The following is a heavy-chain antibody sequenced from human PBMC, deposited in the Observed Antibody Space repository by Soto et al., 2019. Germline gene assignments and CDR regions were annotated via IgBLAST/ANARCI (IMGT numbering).Heavy chain of an antibody. D-gene: IGHD6-6*01. Sequence: SETLSLTCAVYGGSFSGYYWSWIRQPPGKGLEWIGEINHSGSTNYNPSLKSRVTISVDTSKNQFSLKLSSVTAADTAVYYCARGRGSSSKKDYYYYGMDVWGQGTTVTVSS. CDR3: ARGRGSSSKKDYYYYGMDV. CDR1: GGSFSGYY. V-gene: IGHV4-34*01. CDR2: INHSGST. J-gene: IGHJ6*02.